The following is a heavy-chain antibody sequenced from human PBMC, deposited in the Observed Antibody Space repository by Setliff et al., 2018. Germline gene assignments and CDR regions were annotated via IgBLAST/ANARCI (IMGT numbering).Heavy chain of an antibody. CDR2: IFPKTGNT. D-gene: IGHD3-22*01. J-gene: IGHJ4*02. CDR3: ARDADKYDSSENPIVDY. Sequence: ASVKVSCKASGYTFTNYGITWVRLAPGQGLEWMGWIFPKTGNTNYAHKLQGRVTLSTDTSTNTGYMELRSLRSDDTAMYYCARDADKYDSSENPIVDYWGQGTQVTVSS. V-gene: IGHV1-18*01. CDR1: GYTFTNYG.